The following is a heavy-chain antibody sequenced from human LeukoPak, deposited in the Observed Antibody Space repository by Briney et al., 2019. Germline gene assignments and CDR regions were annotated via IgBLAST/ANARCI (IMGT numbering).Heavy chain of an antibody. D-gene: IGHD4-17*01. J-gene: IGHJ6*03. CDR3: ARSTTVSYYYYYMDV. CDR1: GYTFTGYY. V-gene: IGHV1-69*13. CDR2: IIPIFGTA. Sequence: ASVKVSCKASGYTFTGYYMHWVRQAPGQGLEWMGGIIPIFGTANYAQKFQGRVTITADESTSTAYMELSSLRSEDTAVYYCARSTTVSYYYYYMDVWGKGTTVTISS.